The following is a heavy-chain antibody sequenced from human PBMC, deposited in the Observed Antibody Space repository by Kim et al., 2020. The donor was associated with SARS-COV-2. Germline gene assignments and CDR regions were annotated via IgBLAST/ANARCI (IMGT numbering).Heavy chain of an antibody. CDR1: GFTFSDSG. Sequence: GGSLRLSCAASGFTFSDSGIHWVRQASGKGLEWVGRIRSKTNTYATAYAASVRGRFTISRDDSKNTAYLQMNSLKTEDTAVYYCTRTPTFYDILTGFGGDAFDIWGQGTVVTVS. D-gene: IGHD3-9*01. CDR3: TRTPTFYDILTGFGGDAFDI. J-gene: IGHJ3*02. CDR2: IRSKTNTYAT. V-gene: IGHV3-73*01.